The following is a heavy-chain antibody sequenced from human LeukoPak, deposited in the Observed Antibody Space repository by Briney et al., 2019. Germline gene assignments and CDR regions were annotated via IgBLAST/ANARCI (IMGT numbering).Heavy chain of an antibody. CDR3: ARVTVLEGDVDKAMVQYDY. Sequence: SETLSLTCTVSGGSISSYYWSWIRQPPGKGLEWIGYIYYSGSTNYNPSLKSRVTISVDTSKNQFSLKLSSVTAADTAVYYCARVTVLEGDVDKAMVQYDYWGQGTLVTVSS. CDR2: IYYSGST. J-gene: IGHJ4*02. V-gene: IGHV4-59*01. CDR1: GGSISSYY. D-gene: IGHD5-18*01.